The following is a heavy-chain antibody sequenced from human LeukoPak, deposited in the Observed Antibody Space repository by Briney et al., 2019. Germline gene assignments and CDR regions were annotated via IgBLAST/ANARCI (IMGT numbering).Heavy chain of an antibody. CDR2: ITSSSTYI. CDR1: GFTFSSYT. V-gene: IGHV3-21*01. CDR3: ARDRNYDYIWGSYRPDYFDY. D-gene: IGHD3-16*02. Sequence: GGSLRLSCAASGFTFSSYTMNWVRQAPGKGLEWVSSITSSSTYIYYADSVKGRFTTSRDNAKNSLYLQMNSLRAEDTAVYYCARDRNYDYIWGSYRPDYFDYWGQGTLVTVSS. J-gene: IGHJ4*02.